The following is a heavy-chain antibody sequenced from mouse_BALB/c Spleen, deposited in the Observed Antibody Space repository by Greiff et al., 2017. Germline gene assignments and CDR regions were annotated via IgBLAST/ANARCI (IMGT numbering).Heavy chain of an antibody. V-gene: IGHV5-17*02. CDR2: ISSGSSTI. Sequence: EVKLVESGGGLVQPGGSRKLSCAASGFTFSSFGMHWVRQAPEKGLEWVAYISSGSSTIYYADTVKGRFTISRDNPKNTLFLQMTSLRSEDTAMYYCAKGYYGGYFDYWGQGTTLTVSS. J-gene: IGHJ2*01. CDR3: AKGYYGGYFDY. CDR1: GFTFSSFG. D-gene: IGHD1-1*01.